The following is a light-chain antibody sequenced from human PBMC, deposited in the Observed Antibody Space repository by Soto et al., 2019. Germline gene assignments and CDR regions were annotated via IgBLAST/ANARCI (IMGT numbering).Light chain of an antibody. J-gene: IGKJ5*01. V-gene: IGKV2D-29*02. Sequence: DIVMTQSPLSLSVAPGQPASISCKSSQSLLHITGETFLFWYLQKPGQSPQLLIYEVSTRVSGVPDRFSGSGSGTDFTLEISRVETDDVGIYYCMQSTQLPATFGQGTRLEIK. CDR3: MQSTQLPAT. CDR2: EVS. CDR1: QSLLHITGETF.